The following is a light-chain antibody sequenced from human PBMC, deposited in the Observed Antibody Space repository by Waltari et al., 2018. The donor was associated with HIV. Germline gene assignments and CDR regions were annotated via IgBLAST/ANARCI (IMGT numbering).Light chain of an antibody. CDR1: SNDVGGFNY. Sequence: HSVLTQPASMSGSLGQSITISCLGSSNDVGGFNYVSWYQQSRYKAPRPVIYDVSKRPAEGSGHFSGSKSGSAASLTISGLQPEDEADYYCCSYSSSGTVLFGGGTRLTVL. V-gene: IGLV2-14*03. CDR3: CSYSSSGTVL. J-gene: IGLJ2*01. CDR2: DVS.